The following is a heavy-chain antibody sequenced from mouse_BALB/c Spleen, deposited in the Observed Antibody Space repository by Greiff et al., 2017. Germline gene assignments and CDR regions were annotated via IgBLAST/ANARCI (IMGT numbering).Heavy chain of an antibody. V-gene: IGHV1-80*01. Sequence: QVQLQQSGAELVRPGSSVKISCKASGYAFSSYWMNWVKQRPGQGLEWIGQIYPGDGDTNYNGKFKGKATLTADKSSSTAYMQLSSLTSEDSAVYFCAGYYHYEGFAYGGQGTLVTVSA. D-gene: IGHD2-4*01. CDR3: AGYYHYEGFAY. CDR2: IYPGDGDT. CDR1: GYAFSSYW. J-gene: IGHJ3*01.